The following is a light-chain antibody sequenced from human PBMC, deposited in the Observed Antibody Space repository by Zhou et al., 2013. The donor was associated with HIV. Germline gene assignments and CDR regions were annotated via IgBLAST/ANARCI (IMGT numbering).Light chain of an antibody. CDR1: QSVSSN. Sequence: EIVMTQSPATLSVSPGERATLSCRASQSVSSNLAWYQQKPGQAPRLLIYDASTRATGIPDRFSGSGSGTDFTLTISRLEPEDSAVYHCQQYGSSRGTFGQGTRLEIK. CDR3: QQYGSSRGT. V-gene: IGKV3-20*01. CDR2: DAS. J-gene: IGKJ5*01.